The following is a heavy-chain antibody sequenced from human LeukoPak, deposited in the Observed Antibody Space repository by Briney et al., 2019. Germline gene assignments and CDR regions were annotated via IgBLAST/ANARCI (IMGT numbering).Heavy chain of an antibody. CDR3: ARDGYSSGWRENGFDI. V-gene: IGHV4-59*01. CDR1: GGSFSSYY. CDR2: IYYGGST. D-gene: IGHD6-19*01. Sequence: SETLSLTCTVSGGSFSSYYWSWIRQPPGKGLEWIGYIYYGGSTNYNPSLKSRVTISVDTSKSQFSLKLSSVTAADTAVYYCARDGYSSGWRENGFDIWGQGTMVTVSS. J-gene: IGHJ3*02.